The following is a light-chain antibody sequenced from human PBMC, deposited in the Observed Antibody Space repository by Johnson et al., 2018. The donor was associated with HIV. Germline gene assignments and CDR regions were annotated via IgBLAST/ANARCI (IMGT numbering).Light chain of an antibody. J-gene: IGLJ1*01. V-gene: IGLV1-51*01. Sequence: QAVLTQPPSVSAAPGQKVTISCSGSSSNIGNNYVSWYQQVPGAAPKLLIYDNNRRPSGIPDRFSGSKSGTSATLGITGLQTGDEADYSCGTWDSSMRTASLGTGTQVTVL. CDR1: SSNIGNNY. CDR3: GTWDSSMRTAS. CDR2: DNN.